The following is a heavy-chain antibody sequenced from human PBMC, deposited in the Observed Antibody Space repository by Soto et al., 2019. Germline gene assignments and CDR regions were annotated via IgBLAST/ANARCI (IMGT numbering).Heavy chain of an antibody. V-gene: IGHV4-30-4*01. D-gene: IGHD3-9*01. CDR1: GGSISSGDYY. Sequence: SETLSLTCTVSGGSISSGDYYWTWIRQPPGKGLEWIGYIYYSGSTYYNPSLKSRVTISVDTSKNQFSLKLSSVTAADTAVYYCACVSYFNAFDYWGQGTLVTVSS. CDR2: IYYSGST. J-gene: IGHJ4*02. CDR3: ACVSYFNAFDY.